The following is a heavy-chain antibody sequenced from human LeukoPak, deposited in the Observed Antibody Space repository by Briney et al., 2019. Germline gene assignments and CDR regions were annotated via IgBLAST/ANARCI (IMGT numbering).Heavy chain of an antibody. J-gene: IGHJ6*02. D-gene: IGHD6-13*01. CDR2: ISSSGSTI. CDR3: AKDIGAAAAGRDYYYYGMDV. V-gene: IGHV3-11*01. Sequence: PGGSLRLSCAASGFTFSDYYMSWIRQAPGKGLEWVSYISSSGSTIYYADSVKGRFTISRDNAKNSLYLQMNSLRAEDTALYYCAKDIGAAAAGRDYYYYGMDVWGQGTTVTVSS. CDR1: GFTFSDYY.